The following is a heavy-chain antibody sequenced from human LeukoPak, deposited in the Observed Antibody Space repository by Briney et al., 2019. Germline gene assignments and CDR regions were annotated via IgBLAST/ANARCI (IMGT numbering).Heavy chain of an antibody. CDR3: AKSRNAYYFAMDV. J-gene: IGHJ6*02. D-gene: IGHD1-1*01. Sequence: ISITRADTYYGDSVGRRFTVSRDNSKNMIYLQMNSLRAEDTAVYYCAKSRNAYYFAMDVWGLGTTVTVSS. CDR2: ISITRADT. V-gene: IGHV3-23*01.